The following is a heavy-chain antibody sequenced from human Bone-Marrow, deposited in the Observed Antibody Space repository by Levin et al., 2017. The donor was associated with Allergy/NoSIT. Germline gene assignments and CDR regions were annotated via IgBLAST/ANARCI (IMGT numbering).Heavy chain of an antibody. CDR2: IKSKTDGGTT. Sequence: GESLKISCAASGFTFSNAWMSWVRQAPGKGLEWVGRIKSKTDGGTTDYAAPVKGRFTISRDDSKNTLYLQMNSLKTEDTAVYYCTTDPKPAPYCSSTSCCPLEYWGQGTLVTVSS. J-gene: IGHJ4*02. V-gene: IGHV3-15*01. CDR3: TTDPKPAPYCSSTSCCPLEY. D-gene: IGHD2-2*01. CDR1: GFTFSNAW.